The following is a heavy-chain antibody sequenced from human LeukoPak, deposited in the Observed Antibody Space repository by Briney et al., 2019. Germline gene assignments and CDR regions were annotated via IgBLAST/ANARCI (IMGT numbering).Heavy chain of an antibody. Sequence: GGSLRLSCAASGFTFSSYGMHWVRQAPGKGLEWVAVISYDGSNKYYADSVKGRFTISRDNSKNTLYLQMNSLRAEDTAVYDCAKDSARGGNYYFDYWGQGTLVTVSS. J-gene: IGHJ4*02. CDR2: ISYDGSNK. D-gene: IGHD6-25*01. V-gene: IGHV3-30*18. CDR1: GFTFSSYG. CDR3: AKDSARGGNYYFDY.